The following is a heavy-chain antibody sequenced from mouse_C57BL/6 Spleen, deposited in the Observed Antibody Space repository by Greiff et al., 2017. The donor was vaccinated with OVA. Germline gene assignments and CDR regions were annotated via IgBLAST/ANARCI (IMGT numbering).Heavy chain of an antibody. CDR3: ARYGNYGGAMDY. J-gene: IGHJ4*01. CDR1: GFTFSDYG. D-gene: IGHD2-1*01. V-gene: IGHV5-17*01. CDR2: ISSGSSTI. Sequence: VQLKESGGGLVKPGGSLKLSCAASGFTFSDYGMHWVRQAPEKGLEWVAYISSGSSTIYYADTVKGRFTISRDNAKNTLFLQMTSLRSEDTAMYYCARYGNYGGAMDYWGQGTSVTVSS.